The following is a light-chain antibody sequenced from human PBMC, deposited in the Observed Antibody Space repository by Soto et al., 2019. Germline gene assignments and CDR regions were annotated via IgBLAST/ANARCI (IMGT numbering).Light chain of an antibody. Sequence: EIVLTQSPGTLSLSPGERATLYCRASQSVGSNYLAWYQQKPGQAPRVLIYGASSRATGIPDRFSGSRSGADFTLTISRLEPEDFAVYYRQQYGSSPWTFGQGTKVDIK. CDR2: GAS. CDR3: QQYGSSPWT. CDR1: QSVGSNY. J-gene: IGKJ1*01. V-gene: IGKV3-20*01.